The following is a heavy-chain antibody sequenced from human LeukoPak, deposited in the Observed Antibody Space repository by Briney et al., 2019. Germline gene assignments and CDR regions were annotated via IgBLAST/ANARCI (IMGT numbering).Heavy chain of an antibody. J-gene: IGHJ4*02. V-gene: IGHV1-18*01. CDR3: ARDLKVYYDILTGLRPFDY. CDR1: GYTFTSYG. D-gene: IGHD3-9*01. Sequence: GASVKVSCKASGYTFTSYGISWVRQAPGQGLEWMGWISAYNGNTNYAQKLQGRVTMTTDTSTSTAYMELRSLRSDDTAVYYCARDLKVYYDILTGLRPFDYWGQGTLVTVSS. CDR2: ISAYNGNT.